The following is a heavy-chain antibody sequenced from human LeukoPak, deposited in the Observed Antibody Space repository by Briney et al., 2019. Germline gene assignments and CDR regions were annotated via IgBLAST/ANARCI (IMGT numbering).Heavy chain of an antibody. D-gene: IGHD2-15*01. CDR1: GNYW. CDR2: INSDGSWT. Sequence: GGSLRLSCAASGNYWMHWVRQVPGKGLVWVSHINSDGSWTSYADSVKGRFTISKDNAKNTVYLQMNSLRDEDTAVYYCARARASGRSGFDYWGQGTLVTVSS. J-gene: IGHJ4*02. CDR3: ARARASGRSGFDY. V-gene: IGHV3-74*01.